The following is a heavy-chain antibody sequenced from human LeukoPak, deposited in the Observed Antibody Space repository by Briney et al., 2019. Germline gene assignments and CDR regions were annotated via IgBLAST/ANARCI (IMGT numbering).Heavy chain of an antibody. CDR1: GYTFTSYD. D-gene: IGHD3-9*01. CDR2: MNPNSGNT. CDR3: ARLTGTRYYYYYGMDV. Sequence: ASVKVSCKASGYTFTSYDINWVRQATGQGLEWMGWMNPNSGNTGYAQKFQGRVTMTRNTSISAAYMELSSLRSEDTAVYYCARLTGTRYYYYYGMDVWGQGTTVTVSS. J-gene: IGHJ6*02. V-gene: IGHV1-8*01.